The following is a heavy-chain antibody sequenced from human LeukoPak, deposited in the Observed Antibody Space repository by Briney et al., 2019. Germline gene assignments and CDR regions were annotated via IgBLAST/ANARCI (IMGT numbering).Heavy chain of an antibody. CDR2: VYYSGST. CDR1: GGSISSGSYY. V-gene: IGHV4-61*01. D-gene: IGHD1-1*01. CDR3: ARYLRDSGTYTFDH. Sequence: SETLSLTCTVSGGSISSGSYYWSWIRRSPGKGLEWMGYVYYSGSTNYNPSFKSRVTMSVDTSKNQFSLKLSSVTAADTAIYYCARYLRDSGTYTFDHWGQGILVTVSS. J-gene: IGHJ4*02.